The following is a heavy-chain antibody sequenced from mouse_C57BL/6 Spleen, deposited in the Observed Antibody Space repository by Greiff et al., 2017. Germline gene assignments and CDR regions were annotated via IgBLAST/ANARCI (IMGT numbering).Heavy chain of an antibody. J-gene: IGHJ2*01. CDR1: GYTFTSYW. CDR3: ARIGDYDEGGYLDY. V-gene: IGHV1-55*01. D-gene: IGHD2-4*01. Sequence: VQLQQPGAELVKPGASVKMSCKASGYTFTSYWITWVKQRPGQGLEWIGDIYPGSGSTNYNEKFKSKATLTVDTSSSTAYMQLSSLTSEDSAVYYCARIGDYDEGGYLDYWGQGTTLTVSS. CDR2: IYPGSGST.